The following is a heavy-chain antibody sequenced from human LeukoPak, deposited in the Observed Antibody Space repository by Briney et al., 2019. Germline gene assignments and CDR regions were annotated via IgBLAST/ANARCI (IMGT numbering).Heavy chain of an antibody. Sequence: GESLKISCKGLGYSFSSYWSAWVRQRPGKGLEWMGIIYPGGSETRYDPSFEGQVTISADKSISTAYLQWSSLRASDTAMYYCAKYMDSVDAFDIWGQGTVVTVSS. J-gene: IGHJ3*02. V-gene: IGHV5-51*01. CDR2: IYPGGSET. CDR3: AKYMDSVDAFDI. CDR1: GYSFSSYW. D-gene: IGHD2-2*03.